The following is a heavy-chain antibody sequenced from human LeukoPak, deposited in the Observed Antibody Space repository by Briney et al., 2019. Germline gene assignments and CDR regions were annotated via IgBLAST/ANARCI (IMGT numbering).Heavy chain of an antibody. CDR3: ARLMYYYDSSGYYYTYYYYYMDV. J-gene: IGHJ6*03. CDR1: GGSFSGYY. D-gene: IGHD3-22*01. CDR2: INHSGST. V-gene: IGHV4-34*01. Sequence: PSETLSLTCAVYGGSFSGYYWSWIRQPPGKGLEWIGEINHSGSTNYNPSLKSRVTISVDTSKNQFSLKLSSVTAADTAVYYCARLMYYYDSSGYYYTYYYYYMDVWGRGTTVTISS.